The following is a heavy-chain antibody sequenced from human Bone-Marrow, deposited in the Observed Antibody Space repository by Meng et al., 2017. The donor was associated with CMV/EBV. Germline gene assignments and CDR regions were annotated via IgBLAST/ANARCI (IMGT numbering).Heavy chain of an antibody. D-gene: IGHD3-3*01. CDR1: GFTFSNYW. CDR3: SRDNHGPGLRFLEWLFDS. Sequence: GGSLRRSCAASGFTFSNYWMNWVRQAPGKGLEWVANIKQDGSEKYYVDSVKGRFTISRDNAKNSLYLQMNSLRAEDTAMYYCSRDNHGPGLRFLEWLFDSWGQGTLVTVYS. J-gene: IGHJ4*02. V-gene: IGHV3-7*01. CDR2: IKQDGSEK.